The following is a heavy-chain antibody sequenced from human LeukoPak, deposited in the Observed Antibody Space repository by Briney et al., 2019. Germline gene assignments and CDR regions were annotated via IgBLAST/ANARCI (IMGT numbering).Heavy chain of an antibody. J-gene: IGHJ4*02. CDR3: ARGARGSYSY. V-gene: IGHV4-59*08. Sequence: PSETLSLTCTVSGGSISSYYWSWIRQPPGKGLEGVGYIYYSGSTNYNPSLKSRDTISVDTTKNQFSLKLSSVTAADTAVYYCARGARGSYSYWGQGTLVTVSS. CDR2: IYYSGST. D-gene: IGHD1-26*01. CDR1: GGSISSYY.